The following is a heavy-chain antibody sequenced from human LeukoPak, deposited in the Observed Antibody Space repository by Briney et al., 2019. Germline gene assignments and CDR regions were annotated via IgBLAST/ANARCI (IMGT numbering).Heavy chain of an antibody. CDR1: GYTLTGYY. V-gene: IGHV1-2*02. Sequence: ASVKVSCTASGYTLTGYYMHWVRQAPGQGLEWMGWINPNNGGTNYAQKFQGRVTMTSDTSISTAYMELSRLRSDDTAVYYCVRDPSEVGALWGQGSLVTVSS. CDR3: VRDPSEVGAL. D-gene: IGHD1-26*01. J-gene: IGHJ4*02. CDR2: INPNNGGT.